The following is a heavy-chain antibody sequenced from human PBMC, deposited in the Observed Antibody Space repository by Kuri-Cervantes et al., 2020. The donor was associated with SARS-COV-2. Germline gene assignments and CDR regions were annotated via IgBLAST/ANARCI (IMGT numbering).Heavy chain of an antibody. D-gene: IGHD3-10*01. Sequence: GGSLRLSCAASRFTFRNYGMHWVRQAPGKGLEWVALISYDETYKYYADSVEGRFTISRDNSENTLYLQMNSLRAEDTAVYYCARDLNGGSDYWGQGTLVTVSS. CDR2: ISYDETYK. CDR1: RFTFRNYG. CDR3: ARDLNGGSDY. J-gene: IGHJ4*02. V-gene: IGHV3-30*03.